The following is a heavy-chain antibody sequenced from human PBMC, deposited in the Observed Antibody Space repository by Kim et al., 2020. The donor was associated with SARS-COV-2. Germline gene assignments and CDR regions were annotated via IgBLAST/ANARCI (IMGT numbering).Heavy chain of an antibody. V-gene: IGHV4-59*13. D-gene: IGHD6-19*01. Sequence: SETLSLTCTVSGGSISTYYWNWIRQSPQKGLEWIGFISYSGSNNYNPSLKSRIAISVDSSKNQFSLNLSTVTAADTAVYYCARGGVKNWLGIWGRGTLVTVSS. CDR2: ISYSGSN. CDR1: GGSISTYY. J-gene: IGHJ2*01. CDR3: ARGGVKNWLGI.